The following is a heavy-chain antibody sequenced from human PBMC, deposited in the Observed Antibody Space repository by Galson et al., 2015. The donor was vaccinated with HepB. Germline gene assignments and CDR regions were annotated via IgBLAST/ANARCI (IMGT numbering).Heavy chain of an antibody. Sequence: SLRLSCAASGFIFSDSSIYWVRQASGKGLEWVGRTRNKANSYATSYAESVRGRFTISRDESKSTAYLQMNSLKIEDTAVYYCAGLEANWQKVNWGQGSLVAVSS. V-gene: IGHV3-73*01. J-gene: IGHJ4*02. CDR3: AGLEANWQKVN. CDR2: TRNKANSYAT. D-gene: IGHD2-8*01. CDR1: GFIFSDSS.